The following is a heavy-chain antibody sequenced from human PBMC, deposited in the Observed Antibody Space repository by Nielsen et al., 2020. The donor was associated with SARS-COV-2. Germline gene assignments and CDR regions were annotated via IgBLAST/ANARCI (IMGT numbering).Heavy chain of an antibody. J-gene: IGHJ6*02. Sequence: WIRQPPGKGLEWIGYIYFTGRTSYNPSLKSRVAMSVDTSKNQFSLDLKSVTAADTAVYYCARGRYSGYDFLSPTYYYYGMDVWGQGTTVTVSS. V-gene: IGHV4-31*02. D-gene: IGHD5-12*01. CDR3: ARGRYSGYDFLSPTYYYYGMDV. CDR2: IYFTGRT.